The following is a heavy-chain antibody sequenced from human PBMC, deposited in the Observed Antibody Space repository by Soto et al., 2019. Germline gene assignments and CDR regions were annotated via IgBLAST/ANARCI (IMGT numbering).Heavy chain of an antibody. Sequence: SETLSLTCTVSGDSMSGFYWSWIRQTPGKGLEWIGYINYVGRTSYYSPSLQSRVTISLDSSKNQFSLILSSVTAADTAVYFCVRFRRNYFDYWGQGTQVTVS. CDR2: INYVGRTS. J-gene: IGHJ4*02. CDR1: GDSMSGFY. V-gene: IGHV4-59*01. D-gene: IGHD3-10*01. CDR3: VRFRRNYFDY.